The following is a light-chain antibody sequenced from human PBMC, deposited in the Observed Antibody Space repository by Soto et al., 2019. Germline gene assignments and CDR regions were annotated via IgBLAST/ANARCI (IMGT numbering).Light chain of an antibody. CDR3: QQYENIPT. J-gene: IGKJ5*01. CDR1: QSISSW. V-gene: IGKV1-33*01. CDR2: DAS. Sequence: DIQMTQSPSTPSSSFGDRVTITCRASQSISSWLAWYQQKPGRAPKLLIYDASNLEAGVPSRFRGSGSGTDFTFTISRLPPEDIATYYCQQYENIPTFGQGTRLEIK.